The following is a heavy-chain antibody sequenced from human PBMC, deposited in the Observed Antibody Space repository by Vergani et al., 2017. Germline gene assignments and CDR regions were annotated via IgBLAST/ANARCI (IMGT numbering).Heavy chain of an antibody. J-gene: IGHJ4*02. D-gene: IGHD3-22*01. V-gene: IGHV1-69*13. Sequence: QVQLVQSGAEVKKPGSSVKVSCKASGGTFNSYAISWVRQAPGQGLEWMGRIIPIFGTANYAQKFQGRVTITADESTSTAYMELSSLRSEDTAVYYCARGTSQWTYYYDSSGYVYWGQGTLVTVSS. CDR1: GGTFNSYA. CDR3: ARGTSQWTYYYDSSGYVY. CDR2: IIPIFGTA.